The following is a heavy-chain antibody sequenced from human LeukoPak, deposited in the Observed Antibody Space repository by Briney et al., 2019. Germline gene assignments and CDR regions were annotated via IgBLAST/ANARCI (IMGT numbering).Heavy chain of an antibody. CDR1: GGSISSSRYY. J-gene: IGHJ4*02. Sequence: KPSETLSLTCTVSGGSISSSRYYWGWIRQPPGKGLEWIGSMYYSGSTYYNPSLKSRVTISVDTSRNHFSLKLSSVTAADTAVYYCGTVTDQLDYWGQGTLVTVSS. CDR2: MYYSGST. V-gene: IGHV4-39*02. D-gene: IGHD1-1*01. CDR3: GTVTDQLDY.